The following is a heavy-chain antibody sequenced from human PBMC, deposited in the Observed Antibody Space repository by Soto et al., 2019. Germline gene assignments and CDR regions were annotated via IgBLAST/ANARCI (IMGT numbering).Heavy chain of an antibody. V-gene: IGHV3-21*01. Sequence: PGGYLRLSCAASGFTFRSFTMNWVRQAPGKGLEWVSTISSNSAYIYYTDALRGRFTISRDNAKNSLHLQMNSLRAEDTAVYYCTRDASRDSSARGWFDPWGPGTLVTVS. CDR3: TRDASRDSSARGWFDP. D-gene: IGHD6-13*01. CDR1: GFTFRSFT. J-gene: IGHJ5*02. CDR2: ISSNSAYI.